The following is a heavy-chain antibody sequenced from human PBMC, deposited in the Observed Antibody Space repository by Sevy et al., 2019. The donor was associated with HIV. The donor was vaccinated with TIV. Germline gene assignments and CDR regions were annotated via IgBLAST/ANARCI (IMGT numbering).Heavy chain of an antibody. CDR1: GFTFSSYW. Sequence: GGSLRLSCVASGFTFSSYWMSWVRQAPGKGLEWVANIRQDGSARYYVDSVKGRFTISRDNAKNSLYLQMNSLGVDDSGLYYCVKQDGGEWLLHYWGQGTLVTVSS. J-gene: IGHJ4*02. V-gene: IGHV3-7*01. D-gene: IGHD6-19*01. CDR2: IRQDGSAR. CDR3: VKQDGGEWLLHY.